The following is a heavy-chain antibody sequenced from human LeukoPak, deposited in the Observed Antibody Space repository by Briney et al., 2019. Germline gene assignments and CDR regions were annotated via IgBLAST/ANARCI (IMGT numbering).Heavy chain of an antibody. CDR1: GFTFSSYG. D-gene: IGHD5-12*01. J-gene: IGHJ5*02. V-gene: IGHV3-30*02. CDR3: AREVGYRNSPKNWFDP. CDR2: IRYDGSNK. Sequence: PGGSLRLSCAASGFTFSSYGMHWVRQAPGKGLEGVAFIRYDGSNKYYADSVKGRLTISRDNSKNTLYLQMNSLRVEDTAVYYCAREVGYRNSPKNWFDPWGQGTLVTVSS.